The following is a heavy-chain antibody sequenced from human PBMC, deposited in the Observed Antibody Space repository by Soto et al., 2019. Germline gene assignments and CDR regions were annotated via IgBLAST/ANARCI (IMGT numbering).Heavy chain of an antibody. D-gene: IGHD5-12*01. CDR1: GYTFTIYG. V-gene: IGHV1-18*01. J-gene: IGHJ4*02. Sequence: ASVKVSCKASGYTFTIYGISWVRQAPGQGLEWMGWISAYNGNTNYAQKLQGRVTMTTDTSTSTAYMELRSLRSDDTAVYYCARDSGSGYDGPCFDYWGQGTLVTVSS. CDR3: ARDSGSGYDGPCFDY. CDR2: ISAYNGNT.